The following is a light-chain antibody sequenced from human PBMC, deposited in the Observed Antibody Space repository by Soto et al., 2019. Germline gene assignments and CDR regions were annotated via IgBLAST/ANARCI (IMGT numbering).Light chain of an antibody. CDR1: QNINVW. V-gene: IGKV1-5*03. J-gene: IGKJ2*01. CDR3: QQFSSRSST. CDR2: KAS. Sequence: DIQMTQSPSSLSASVGDRVTITCRASQNINVWLAWYQQKPGKAPKLLIYKASILESGVPSRFGGSGSETDFTLSINSLQPDDFATYYCQQFSSRSSTFGQGTTLEIK.